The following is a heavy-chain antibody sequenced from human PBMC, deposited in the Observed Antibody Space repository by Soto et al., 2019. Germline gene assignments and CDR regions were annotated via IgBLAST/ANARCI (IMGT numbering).Heavy chain of an antibody. J-gene: IGHJ1*01. V-gene: IGHV2-5*02. CDR1: GFSLSTSGVG. Sequence: QITLKESGPPVVKPTQTLTLTCTFSGFSLSTSGVGVGWIRQPPGKALEWLALIFWDEDKRFSPSLKSRLTITKDTSENQVVLTMTNVDPVDTATYYCTHGNRYFQHWGQGTLVTVSS. CDR3: THGNRYFQH. CDR2: IFWDEDK.